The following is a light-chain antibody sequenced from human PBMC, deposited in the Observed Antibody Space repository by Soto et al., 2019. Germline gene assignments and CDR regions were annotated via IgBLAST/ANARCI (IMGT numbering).Light chain of an antibody. J-gene: IGLJ2*01. CDR3: QSSDSSLSGVV. CDR1: SSNIGAGYD. V-gene: IGLV1-40*01. CDR2: GNS. Sequence: QSVLTQPPSVSGAPGQRVTISCTGSSSNIGAGYDVHWYQQLPGTAPKLLIYGNSNRPSGVPDRFSGSKSGTSSSLAITGLQAEDDAYYDCQSSDSSLSGVVFGGGTQLTVL.